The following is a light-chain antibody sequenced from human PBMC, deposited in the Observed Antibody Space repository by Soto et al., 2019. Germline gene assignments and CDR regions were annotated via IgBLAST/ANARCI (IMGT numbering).Light chain of an antibody. CDR1: QSVSSN. CDR3: QQRSDWPLT. J-gene: IGKJ4*01. V-gene: IGKV3-15*01. Sequence: VVMPQSPTPLPVSPGERAPLSSRASQSVSSNLAWYQQKPGQAPRLLIHGASTRATGTPARFSGSGSGTDFTLTISSLEPEDFAVYYCQQRSDWPLTFGGGTKVDI. CDR2: GAS.